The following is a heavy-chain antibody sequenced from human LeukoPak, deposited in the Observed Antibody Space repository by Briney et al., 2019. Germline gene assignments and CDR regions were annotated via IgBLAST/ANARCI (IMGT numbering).Heavy chain of an antibody. J-gene: IGHJ3*02. CDR1: GFTFDDYA. D-gene: IGHD3-22*01. V-gene: IGHV3-9*01. Sequence: PGGSLRLSCAASGFTFDDYAMHWVRQAPGKGLEWVSGISWNSGSIGYADSVKGRFTISRDNAKNSLYLQMNSLRAEDTALYYCAKVHYYDSPDGAFVIWGQGTMVTVSS. CDR2: ISWNSGSI. CDR3: AKVHYYDSPDGAFVI.